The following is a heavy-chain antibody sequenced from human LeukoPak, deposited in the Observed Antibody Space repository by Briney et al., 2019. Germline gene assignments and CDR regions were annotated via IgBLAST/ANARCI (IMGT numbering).Heavy chain of an antibody. CDR2: INQDGSKN. J-gene: IGHJ3*02. V-gene: IGHV3-7*01. CDR1: GFTFRTYA. CDR3: ARDPHHGSLDI. Sequence: PGGSLRLSCAASGFTFRTYAMTWVRQAPGKGLEWVALINQDGSKNNYVDSVKGRFIISRDNAKSSMFLQMNSLRAEDTALYYCARDPHHGSLDIWGQGTMVTVSS. D-gene: IGHD1-14*01.